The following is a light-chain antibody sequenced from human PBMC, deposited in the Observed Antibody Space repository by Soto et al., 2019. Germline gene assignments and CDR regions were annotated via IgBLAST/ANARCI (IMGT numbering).Light chain of an antibody. J-gene: IGLJ7*01. V-gene: IGLV3-9*01. CDR2: RDN. CDR1: NIASKN. Sequence: SYELTQPLSVSVALGQTARITCGGNNIASKNVHWYQQKPGQAPVLVIYRDNNRPSGIPERFSGSNSGNTATLTISRAQAGDEADYYYQVWDSSTAVFGGGTQLTVL. CDR3: QVWDSSTAV.